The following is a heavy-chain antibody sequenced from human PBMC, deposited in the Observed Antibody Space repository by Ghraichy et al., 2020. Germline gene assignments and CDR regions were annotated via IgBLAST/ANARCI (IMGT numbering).Heavy chain of an antibody. Sequence: GGSLRLSCTASGFTFNNYAMSWVRQAPGKGPEWVSAIGGGGDAAGYADSVKGRFTISRDNSKNTLYLQMNSLRAEDTAVYYCAKWGIAVAGTHLAFDIWGQGTMVTVSS. J-gene: IGHJ3*02. CDR3: AKWGIAVAGTHLAFDI. V-gene: IGHV3-23*01. D-gene: IGHD6-19*01. CDR2: IGGGGDAA. CDR1: GFTFNNYA.